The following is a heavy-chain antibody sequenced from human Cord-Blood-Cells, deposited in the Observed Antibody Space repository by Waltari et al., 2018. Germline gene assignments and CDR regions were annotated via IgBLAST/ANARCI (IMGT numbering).Heavy chain of an antibody. Sequence: KKPGSSVKVSCKASGGTFSSYAISWVRQAPGPGLEWMGGIIPIFGTANYAQKFQGRVTITADKCTSTAYMELIRLRSEDTAVYYCASASGRIVGATTYYVDYWGQGTLVTVSS. CDR1: GGTFSSYA. V-gene: IGHV1-69*06. CDR2: IIPIFGTA. J-gene: IGHJ4*02. CDR3: ASASGRIVGATTYYVDY. D-gene: IGHD1-26*01.